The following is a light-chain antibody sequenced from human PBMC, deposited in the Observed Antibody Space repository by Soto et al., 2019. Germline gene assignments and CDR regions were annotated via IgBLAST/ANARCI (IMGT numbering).Light chain of an antibody. CDR3: QQYGRSPWT. Sequence: EIVLTQSPGTLSLSPGERATLSCRASQSVSSSYLAWYQQTPGQAPRLLIYGASSRATGIPDRFSGSGSGTDFTLTISKLEPEDFAVYYCQQYGRSPWTFGQGTKVEI. J-gene: IGKJ1*01. CDR1: QSVSSSY. V-gene: IGKV3-20*01. CDR2: GAS.